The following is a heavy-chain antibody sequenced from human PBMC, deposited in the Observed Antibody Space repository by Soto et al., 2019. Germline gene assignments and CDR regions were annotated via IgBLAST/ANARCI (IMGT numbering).Heavy chain of an antibody. CDR2: ISAYNGNT. V-gene: IGHV1-18*01. J-gene: IGHJ4*02. Sequence: QVQLVQSGAEVKKPGASVKVSCKTSGYTVTSYGISWVRQAPGQGLEWMGWISAYNGNTNYAQKLQGRVTMTTDTSTSTAYMELRSLRSDDTAVYYCATSNCSGGSCYSYYFDYWGQGTLVTVSS. CDR1: GYTVTSYG. D-gene: IGHD2-15*01. CDR3: ATSNCSGGSCYSYYFDY.